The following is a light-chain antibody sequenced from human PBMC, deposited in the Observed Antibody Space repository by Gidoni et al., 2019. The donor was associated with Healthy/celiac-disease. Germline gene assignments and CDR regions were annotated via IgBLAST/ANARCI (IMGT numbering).Light chain of an antibody. Sequence: QSVLTQPPSVSGAPGQRVTISCTGSSSNIGAGYDVHWYQQLPGTAPKRLIYGNSNRPSGVSDRFSGAKSGTSASLAITGLQAEDEADYYCQSYDSSLSGSEVFGGGTKLTVL. V-gene: IGLV1-40*01. CDR3: QSYDSSLSGSEV. J-gene: IGLJ3*02. CDR2: GNS. CDR1: SSNIGAGYD.